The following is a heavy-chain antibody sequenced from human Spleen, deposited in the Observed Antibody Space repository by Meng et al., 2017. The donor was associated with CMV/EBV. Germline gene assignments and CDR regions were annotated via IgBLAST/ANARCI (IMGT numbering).Heavy chain of an antibody. V-gene: IGHV3-21*04. CDR1: GFTFSSYA. CDR3: AKGRNSSSPSSYGMDV. CDR2: ISSSSSYM. D-gene: IGHD2-2*01. J-gene: IGHJ6*02. Sequence: GESLKISCAASGFTFSSYAMNWVRQVPGKGLEWVSSISSSSSYMYYAGSVKGRFTISRDNAKNTLYLQMNSLRAEDTAVYYCAKGRNSSSPSSYGMDVWGQGTTVTVSS.